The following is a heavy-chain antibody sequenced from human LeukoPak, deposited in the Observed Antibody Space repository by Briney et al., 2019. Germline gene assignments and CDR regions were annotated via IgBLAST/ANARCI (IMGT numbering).Heavy chain of an antibody. D-gene: IGHD2-2*01. CDR1: GYTFTAYY. V-gene: IGHV1-2*02. J-gene: IGHJ5*01. Sequence: ASVKVSCKASGYTFTAYYILWVRQAPGPGLEWMGWINPNTGGTNYAQQFPGKVTLTRDTSISTASIELSSLRSDDTAVYYCTRLVAVPTARWFDPWGQGTLVTVSS. CDR2: INPNTGGT. CDR3: TRLVAVPTARWFDP.